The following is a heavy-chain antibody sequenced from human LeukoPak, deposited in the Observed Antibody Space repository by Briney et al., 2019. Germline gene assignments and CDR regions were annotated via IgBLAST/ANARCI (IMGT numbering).Heavy chain of an antibody. Sequence: GGSLRLSCAASGFTFSSYWMHWVRQAPGEGLVWVSRINSDGSSTSYADSVKGRFTISRDNAKNTLYLQMNSLRAEDTAVYYCAREVGDYYYDSSGYPDYWGQGTLVTVSS. CDR2: INSDGSST. J-gene: IGHJ4*02. CDR3: AREVGDYYYDSSGYPDY. CDR1: GFTFSSYW. D-gene: IGHD3-22*01. V-gene: IGHV3-74*01.